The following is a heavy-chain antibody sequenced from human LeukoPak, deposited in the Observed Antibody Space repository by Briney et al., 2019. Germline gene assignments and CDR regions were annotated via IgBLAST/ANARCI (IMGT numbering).Heavy chain of an antibody. Sequence: GGSLRLSCAASGFTFSSYAMHWVRQAPGKGLEWVAIISYDGSNKDYADSAKGRFTISRDNSKNTLNLQMNSLRGEDTAVYYCARDSDNWNYDFWGQGTLVTVSS. D-gene: IGHD1-7*01. CDR1: GFTFSSYA. CDR2: ISYDGSNK. V-gene: IGHV3-30*04. J-gene: IGHJ4*02. CDR3: ARDSDNWNYDF.